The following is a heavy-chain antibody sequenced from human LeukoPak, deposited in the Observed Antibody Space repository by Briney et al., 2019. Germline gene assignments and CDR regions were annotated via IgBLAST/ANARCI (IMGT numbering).Heavy chain of an antibody. D-gene: IGHD1-7*01. J-gene: IGHJ6*03. CDR1: GFSFNNYA. V-gene: IGHV3-23*01. CDR2: ISGSGAST. Sequence: GGSLRLSCAASGFSFNNYAMAWVRQAPGKGLEWVSTISGSGASTYSADSVKGRFTISRDNSNSMMYLQMNSLRAEDTAVYYCAKDREYWNYDPNYYYFYYMDVWGTGTTVTVSS. CDR3: AKDREYWNYDPNYYYFYYMDV.